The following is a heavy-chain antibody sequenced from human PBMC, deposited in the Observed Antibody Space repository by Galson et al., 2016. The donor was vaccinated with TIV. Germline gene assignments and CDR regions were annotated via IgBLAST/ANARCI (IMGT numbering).Heavy chain of an antibody. CDR3: ARATTMGVADYYYGMDV. V-gene: IGHV3-11*04. CDR2: ISYSGSTM. Sequence: SLRLSCAASGLTFTAYYMNWARQAPGKGLEWVSYISYSGSTMYYADSVRGRFTISRDNAKNSLYLQMSSLRAEDTAVYYCARATTMGVADYYYGMDVWGQGTTVTVSS. CDR1: GLTFTAYY. D-gene: IGHD3-10*01. J-gene: IGHJ6*02.